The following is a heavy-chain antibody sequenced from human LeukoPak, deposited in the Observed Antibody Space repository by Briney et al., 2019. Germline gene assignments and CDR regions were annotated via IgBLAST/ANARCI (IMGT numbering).Heavy chain of an antibody. CDR2: IYYSGST. Sequence: SETLSLTCTVSGGSISSYYWSWIRQPPGKGLEWIGYIYYSGSTKYTPSLKGRVTISVDTSKNQFSLKLSTVTAADTAVYYCAGSSDYYDSTGYTPDSIFAMWGQGTMVTVSS. D-gene: IGHD3-22*01. V-gene: IGHV4-59*01. J-gene: IGHJ3*02. CDR3: AGSSDYYDSTGYTPDSIFAM. CDR1: GGSISSYY.